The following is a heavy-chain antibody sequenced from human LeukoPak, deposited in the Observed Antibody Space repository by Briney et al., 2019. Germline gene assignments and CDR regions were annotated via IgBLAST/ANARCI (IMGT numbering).Heavy chain of an antibody. CDR1: GFTFSSYA. CDR2: ISGSGGST. J-gene: IGHJ5*02. D-gene: IGHD3-10*01. CDR3: AKGVHMVRGVISPWFDP. V-gene: IGHV3-23*01. Sequence: GGSLRLSCAASGFTFSSYAMSWVRQAPGKGLEWVSAISGSGGSTYYADSVKGRFTTSRDNSKNTLYLQMNSLRAEDTAVYYCAKGVHMVRGVISPWFDPWGQGTLVTVSS.